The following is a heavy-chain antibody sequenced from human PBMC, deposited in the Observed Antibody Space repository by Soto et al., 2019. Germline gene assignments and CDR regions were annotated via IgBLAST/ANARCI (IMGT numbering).Heavy chain of an antibody. D-gene: IGHD6-19*01. V-gene: IGHV3-30-3*01. CDR3: ARDGYSSGWYWAPHFDY. J-gene: IGHJ4*02. CDR1: GFTFSSYA. Sequence: GGSLSLSCAASGFTFSSYAMHWVRPAPGKGLEWVAVISYDGSNKYYADSVKGRFTISRDNSKNTLYLQMNSLRAEDTAVYYCARDGYSSGWYWAPHFDYWGQGTLVTVSS. CDR2: ISYDGSNK.